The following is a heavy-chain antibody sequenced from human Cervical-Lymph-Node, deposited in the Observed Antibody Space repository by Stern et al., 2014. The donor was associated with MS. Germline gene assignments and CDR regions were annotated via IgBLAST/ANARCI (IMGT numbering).Heavy chain of an antibody. CDR2: LWYDGSSK. D-gene: IGHD2-8*01. CDR1: GFTFSSYG. Sequence: QVQLVQSGGGVVQPGTSLRLSCAASGFTFSSYGMHWVRQAPGKGLEWVAVLWYDGSSKYYADSVKGRFTISREYSKNTLYLQMNSLRAEDTAVYYCARLGGEPKKVYASSSWLDPWGQGTLVTVSS. V-gene: IGHV3-33*01. CDR3: ARLGGEPKKVYASSSWLDP. J-gene: IGHJ5*02.